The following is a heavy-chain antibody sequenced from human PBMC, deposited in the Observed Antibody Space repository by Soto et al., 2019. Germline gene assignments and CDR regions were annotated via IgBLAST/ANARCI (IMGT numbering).Heavy chain of an antibody. CDR1: GDSLKNRY. Sequence: ETLSLTCSVSGDSLKNRYWAWSRHSPGKGLEWIGNIYDSGSTNYSPALKSRVSMSVDTSKNLFSLKMNSVTAADTAVYYCERSSMVPLAYFDFWGQGTVVPVS. CDR3: ERSSMVPLAYFDF. D-gene: IGHD3-10*01. V-gene: IGHV4-59*11. CDR2: IYDSGST. J-gene: IGHJ4*02.